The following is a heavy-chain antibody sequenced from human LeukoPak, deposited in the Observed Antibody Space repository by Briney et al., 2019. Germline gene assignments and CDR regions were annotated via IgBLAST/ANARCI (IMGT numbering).Heavy chain of an antibody. D-gene: IGHD3/OR15-3a*01. V-gene: IGHV3-53*01. CDR1: GFTVSSNY. Sequence: GGSLRLSCAASGFTVSSNYMSWVRQAPGKGLEWVSVIYVGGSTYYADSVKGRFTISRDNSKNTLYLQMNSLRAEDTAVYYCARYMILGFFFDSWGQGTLVTVSS. CDR3: ARYMILGFFFDS. J-gene: IGHJ4*02. CDR2: IYVGGST.